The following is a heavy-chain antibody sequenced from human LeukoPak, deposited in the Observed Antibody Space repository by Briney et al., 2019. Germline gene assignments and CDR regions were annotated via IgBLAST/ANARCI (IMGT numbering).Heavy chain of an antibody. J-gene: IGHJ4*02. CDR2: IKEDGSET. CDR3: AKEGYDSSGYPDY. CDR1: GFIFKKYW. Sequence: GGSLRLSCAASGFIFKKYWMNWVRQVPGKGLECLANIKEDGSETYYADSVKGRFTISRDNAKNSLYLQMNSLRAEDTALYYCAKEGYDSSGYPDYWGQGTLVTVSS. D-gene: IGHD3-22*01. V-gene: IGHV3-7*03.